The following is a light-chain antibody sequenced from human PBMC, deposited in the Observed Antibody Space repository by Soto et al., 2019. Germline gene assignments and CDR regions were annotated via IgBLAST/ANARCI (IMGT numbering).Light chain of an antibody. J-gene: IGKJ2*01. CDR1: QSVTSD. CDR2: DAS. CDR3: QQYNIWPQT. V-gene: IGKV3-15*01. Sequence: EMVLTQSPATLSVSPGERATLSCRASQSVTSDLAWYQQKPGQAPRLLIYDASTRATGIPARFSGSGSATEFTLTISSLQSEDFAVYFCQQYNIWPQTFGQGTKVDIK.